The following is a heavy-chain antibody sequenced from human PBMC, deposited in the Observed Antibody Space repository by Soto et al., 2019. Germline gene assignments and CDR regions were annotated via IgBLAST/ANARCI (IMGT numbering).Heavy chain of an antibody. CDR3: ARDGRRNYYYYGLDV. D-gene: IGHD2-15*01. CDR1: GGAINSGSFY. Sequence: QVQLQESGPRLVRPSQTLSLTCSVSGGAINSGSFYWTWIRQLPGKGLEWIGNIHYSGNTYYNPSLKGRVTISLDMSRNQFSLSMDSVTAADTAIYYCARDGRRNYYYYGLDVWGQGTTVTVSS. CDR2: IHYSGNT. J-gene: IGHJ6*02. V-gene: IGHV4-31*03.